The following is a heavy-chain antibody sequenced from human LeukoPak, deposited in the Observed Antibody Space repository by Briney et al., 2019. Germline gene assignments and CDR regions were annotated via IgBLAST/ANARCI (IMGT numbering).Heavy chain of an antibody. CDR2: IIPIFGTA. Sequence: ASVKVSCKASGYTFTDYYMHWVRQAPGQGLEWMGGIIPIFGTANYAQKFQGRVTITADKSTSTAYMELSSLRSEDTAVYYCARKSTFYGSGSYYFDYWGQGTLVTVSS. CDR3: ARKSTFYGSGSYYFDY. CDR1: GYTFTDYY. J-gene: IGHJ4*02. D-gene: IGHD3-10*01. V-gene: IGHV1-69*06.